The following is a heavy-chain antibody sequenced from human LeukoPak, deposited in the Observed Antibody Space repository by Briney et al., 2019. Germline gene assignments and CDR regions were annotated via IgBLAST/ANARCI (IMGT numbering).Heavy chain of an antibody. Sequence: ASVKVSCKASGYTFTSYYMHWVRQAPGQGLEWMGIINPSGGSTSYAQKFQGRVTMTRDTSTSTVCMELSSLRSEDTAVYYCARGLVGATTMTAFDIWGQGTMVTVSS. V-gene: IGHV1-46*01. CDR2: INPSGGST. CDR1: GYTFTSYY. CDR3: ARGLVGATTMTAFDI. J-gene: IGHJ3*02. D-gene: IGHD1-26*01.